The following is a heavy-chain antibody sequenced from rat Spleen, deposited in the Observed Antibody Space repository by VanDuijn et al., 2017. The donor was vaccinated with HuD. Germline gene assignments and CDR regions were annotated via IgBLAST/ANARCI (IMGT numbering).Heavy chain of an antibody. CDR1: GFTFSDYN. J-gene: IGHJ2*01. Sequence: EVQLVESGGGLVQPGRSLKLSCAASGFTFSDYNMAWVRQAPKKGLEWVATISYDGSSTYYRDSVQGRFTISRDNDKSTLHLRMDSLRSEDTATYYCTTWDYYDNRFDYWGQGVMVTVSS. D-gene: IGHD1-6*01. CDR3: TTWDYYDNRFDY. V-gene: IGHV5-7*01. CDR2: ISYDGSST.